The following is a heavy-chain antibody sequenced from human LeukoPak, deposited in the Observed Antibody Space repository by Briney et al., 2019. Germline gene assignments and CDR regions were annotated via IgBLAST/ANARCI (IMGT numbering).Heavy chain of an antibody. D-gene: IGHD3-22*01. V-gene: IGHV4-4*02. CDR1: GGSINSINW. Sequence: PSETLSLTCAVSGGSINSINWWSWVRQPPGKGLEWIGEIYHSGSTNYNPSLKSRVSMSVDKSKNHFSLNLSSVTAADTAVYYCARVWGSGLRGEFDYWGQGTLVTVSS. CDR3: ARVWGSGLRGEFDY. J-gene: IGHJ4*02. CDR2: IYHSGST.